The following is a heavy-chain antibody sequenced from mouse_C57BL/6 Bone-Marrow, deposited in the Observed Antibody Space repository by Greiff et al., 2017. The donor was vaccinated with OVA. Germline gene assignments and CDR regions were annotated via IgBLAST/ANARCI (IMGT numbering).Heavy chain of an antibody. CDR3: ARNYSKGGWFAY. CDR2: IWSGGST. CDR1: GFSLTSYG. J-gene: IGHJ3*01. D-gene: IGHD2-5*01. Sequence: VQGVESGPGLVQPSQSLSITCTVSGFSLTSYGVHRVRQSPGKGLEWLGVIWSGGSTDYNAAFISRLSISKDNSKSQVFCKMNSLQADDTAIYYCARNYSKGGWFAYWGQGTLVTVSA. V-gene: IGHV2-2*01.